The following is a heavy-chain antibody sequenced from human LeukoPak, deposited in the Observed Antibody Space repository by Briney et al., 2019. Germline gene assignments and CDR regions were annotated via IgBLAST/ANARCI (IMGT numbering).Heavy chain of an antibody. V-gene: IGHV3-23*01. CDR3: AKGVRFLDWWILDY. Sequence: PGGSLRLSCAASGFTFRSYAMSWVRQAPGKGLEWVSAISGSDSTYYADSVKGRFTISRDNSKNTLYLQMNSLRAEDTAIYYCAKGVRFLDWWILDYWGQGSLVAVSS. J-gene: IGHJ4*02. CDR1: GFTFRSYA. D-gene: IGHD3-9*01. CDR2: ISGSDST.